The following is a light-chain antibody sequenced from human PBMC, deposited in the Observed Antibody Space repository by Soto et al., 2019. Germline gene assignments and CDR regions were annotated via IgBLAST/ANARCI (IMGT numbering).Light chain of an antibody. CDR3: QQYDNLPLT. CDR1: QSISSW. CDR2: DAS. Sequence: DIQMTQFPSTLSASVGDRVTISCRASQSISSWLAWYQQKPGKAPKLLIYDASSLESGVPSRFSGSGSGTEFTLTINSLQSEDFAVYFCQQYDNLPLTFGPGTKVDIK. V-gene: IGKV1-5*01. J-gene: IGKJ3*01.